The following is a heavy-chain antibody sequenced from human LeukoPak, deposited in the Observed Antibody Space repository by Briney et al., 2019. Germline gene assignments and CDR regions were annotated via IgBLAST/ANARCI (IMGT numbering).Heavy chain of an antibody. CDR1: GFTFSNSW. CDR2: IKRDGSEV. Sequence: GGSLRLSCAASGFTFSNSWMSWVRQAPGKGLGWVANIKRDGSEVYYVDSVKGRLTISRDHAESSMYLQMSSLRAEDTAVYYCAGCSSVTTYYYHYYMDVWGKGTTVTVSS. D-gene: IGHD4-17*01. CDR3: AGCSSVTTYYYHYYMDV. V-gene: IGHV3-7*01. J-gene: IGHJ6*03.